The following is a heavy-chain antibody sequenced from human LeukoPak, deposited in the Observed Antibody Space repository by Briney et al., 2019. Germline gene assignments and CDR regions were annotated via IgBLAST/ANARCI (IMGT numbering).Heavy chain of an antibody. CDR1: GFTFSSYA. D-gene: IGHD4-17*01. J-gene: IGHJ4*02. V-gene: IGHV3-30-3*01. CDR2: ISYDGSNT. CDR3: ASTDLDY. Sequence: PGGSLRLSCAASGFTFSSYAMHWVRQTPETPGKGLEWVAHISYDGSNTYYADSVKGRFTISRDNSKNTLYLQMNSLRAEDTAVYYCASTDLDYWGQGTLVTVSS.